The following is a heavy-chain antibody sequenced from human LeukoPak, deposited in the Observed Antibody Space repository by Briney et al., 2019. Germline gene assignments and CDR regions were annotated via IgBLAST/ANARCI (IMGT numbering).Heavy chain of an antibody. CDR2: ISSSSTI. J-gene: IGHJ4*02. D-gene: IGHD3/OR15-3a*01. V-gene: IGHV3-48*02. Sequence: GGSLRLSCAAPGFTFSSYSMNWVRQAPAKGLEWVSYISSSSTICYADSVKGRFTISRDNAKNSLYLQMNSLRDEDTAVYYCASGTGGFYWGQGTLVTVSS. CDR3: ASGTGGFY. CDR1: GFTFSSYS.